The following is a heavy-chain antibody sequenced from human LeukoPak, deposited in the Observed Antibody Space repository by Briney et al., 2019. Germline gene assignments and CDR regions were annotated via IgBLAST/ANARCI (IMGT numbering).Heavy chain of an antibody. Sequence: PSETLSLTCTVSGGSISSYYWGWIRQPPGKGLEWIGSFFYSGSTYYNPSLKSRVTISVDTSKNQFSLRLSSVTAADTAVYYCARRQLWLLAFDIWGQGTMVTVSS. CDR2: FFYSGST. CDR1: GGSISSYY. J-gene: IGHJ3*02. D-gene: IGHD5-18*01. CDR3: ARRQLWLLAFDI. V-gene: IGHV4-39*07.